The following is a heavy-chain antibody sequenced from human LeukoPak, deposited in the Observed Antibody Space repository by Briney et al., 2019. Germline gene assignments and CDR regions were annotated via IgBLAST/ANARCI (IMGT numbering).Heavy chain of an antibody. V-gene: IGHV4-30-4*08. Sequence: PSETLSLTCTVSGASISGDDFSWSWIRQPPGKGLEWIGHLHYTGSISYNPSLKRRVTISVDTSKNQFSLKLNSVTAADSAVYFCASSFGYTSDYRNDYWGQGTLVTVSS. CDR2: LHYTGSI. D-gene: IGHD4/OR15-4a*01. CDR1: GASISGDDFS. J-gene: IGHJ4*02. CDR3: ASSFGYTSDYRNDY.